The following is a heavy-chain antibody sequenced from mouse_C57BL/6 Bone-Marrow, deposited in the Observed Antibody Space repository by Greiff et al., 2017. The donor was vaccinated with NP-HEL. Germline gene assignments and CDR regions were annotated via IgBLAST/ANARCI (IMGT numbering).Heavy chain of an antibody. D-gene: IGHD2-4*01. J-gene: IGHJ4*01. V-gene: IGHV5-16*01. Sequence: EVQRVESEGGLVQPGSSMKLSCTASGFTFSDYYMAWVRQVPEKGLEWVANINYDGSSTYYLDSLKSRFIISRDNAKNILYLQMSSLKSEDTATYYCARDRGYDYDYYAMDYWGQGTSVTVSS. CDR3: ARDRGYDYDYYAMDY. CDR1: GFTFSDYY. CDR2: INYDGSST.